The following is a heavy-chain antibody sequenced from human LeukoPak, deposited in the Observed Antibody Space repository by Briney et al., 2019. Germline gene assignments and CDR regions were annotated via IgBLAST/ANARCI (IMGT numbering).Heavy chain of an antibody. V-gene: IGHV3-23*01. CDR3: AKDDREDIVLMEGDY. J-gene: IGHJ4*02. D-gene: IGHD2-8*01. Sequence: GGSLRLSCAASGFTSSSYAMSWVRQAPGKGLEWVSAISGSGGSTYYADSVKGRFTISRDNSKNTLYLQMNSLRAEDTAVYYCAKDDREDIVLMEGDYWGQGTLVTVSS. CDR1: GFTSSSYA. CDR2: ISGSGGST.